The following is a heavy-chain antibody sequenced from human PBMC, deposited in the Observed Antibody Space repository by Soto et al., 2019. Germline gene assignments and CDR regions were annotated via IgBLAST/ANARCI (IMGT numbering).Heavy chain of an antibody. D-gene: IGHD3-22*01. CDR3: ARSMHYSDGSNYSPFDY. J-gene: IGHJ4*02. V-gene: IGHV4-31*03. CDR2: IYNSGTT. Sequence: SETLSLTCTVSGGSISSGNFSWTWIRQPPGKGLEWIGYIYNSGTTYYNPSLKSRVTISVDTPKNQFSLKLTSVTAADTAVYYCARSMHYSDGSNYSPFDYWGQGTPVTVSS. CDR1: GGSISSGNFS.